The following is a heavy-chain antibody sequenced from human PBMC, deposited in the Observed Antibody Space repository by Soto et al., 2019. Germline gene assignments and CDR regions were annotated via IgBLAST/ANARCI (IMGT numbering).Heavy chain of an antibody. D-gene: IGHD5-18*01. CDR1: GFTFSSYA. CDR3: AKDPGAYSYGYRFDS. V-gene: IGHV3-23*01. Sequence: GSLRLSCAASGFTFSSYAMSWVRQAPGKGLQWVSSISGNGGNTYYAYSVKGRFTISRDNSKNTLFLQLNNLRAEDTAVYFCAKDPGAYSYGYRFDSWGQGSLVTVSS. CDR2: ISGNGGNT. J-gene: IGHJ4*02.